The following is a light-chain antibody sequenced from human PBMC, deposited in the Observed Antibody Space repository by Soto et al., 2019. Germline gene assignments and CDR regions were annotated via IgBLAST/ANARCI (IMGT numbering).Light chain of an antibody. V-gene: IGKV1-5*01. Sequence: DIQMTQYPSTLSASVGDRVTITCRASQSISSWLAWYQQKPGKAPKLLIYDASSLEIGVPSRFSGSGSGTEFTLTIGSLQPDDFATYYCQQYKSYSPVTFGQGSKVEIK. CDR3: QQYKSYSPVT. J-gene: IGKJ1*01. CDR2: DAS. CDR1: QSISSW.